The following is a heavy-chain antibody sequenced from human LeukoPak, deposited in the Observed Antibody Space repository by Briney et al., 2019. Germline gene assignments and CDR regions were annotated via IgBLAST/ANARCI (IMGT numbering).Heavy chain of an antibody. J-gene: IGHJ4*02. CDR2: IYYSGST. Sequence: SETLSLTCTVSGGSISSGDYYWSWIRQPPGKGLEWIGYIYYSGSTYYNPSLKSRVTISVDTSKNQFSLKLSSVAAADTAVYYCARDFLYDSSGYSSSGFDYWGQGTLVTVSS. CDR3: ARDFLYDSSGYSSSGFDY. CDR1: GGSISSGDYY. V-gene: IGHV4-30-4*01. D-gene: IGHD3-22*01.